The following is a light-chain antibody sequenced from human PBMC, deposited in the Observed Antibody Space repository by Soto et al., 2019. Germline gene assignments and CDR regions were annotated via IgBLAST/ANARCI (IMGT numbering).Light chain of an antibody. CDR3: SSYTSSSPHVV. CDR2: EVS. CDR1: SSDVGGYNY. V-gene: IGLV2-14*01. Sequence: QSALTQPASVSGSPGQSITISCTGTSSDVGGYNYVSWYQQHPGKAPKLMIYEVSNRPSGVSNRFSGSKSGNTASLTISGLQAEVEADFYCSSYTSSSPHVVFGGGTKLTVL. J-gene: IGLJ2*01.